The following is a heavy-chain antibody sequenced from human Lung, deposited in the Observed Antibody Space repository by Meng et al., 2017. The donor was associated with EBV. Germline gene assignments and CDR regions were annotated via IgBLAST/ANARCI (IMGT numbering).Heavy chain of an antibody. CDR2: IYSSGIT. J-gene: IGHJ4*02. Sequence: QVQLQGSGPGLVKSSEPLSLTCTVSGDSISDYFWNWIRQPAGKGLEWIGRIYSSGITNYNPSLQSRVTMSVDTSKNQFSLKLYSVTAADTAVYYCAATVNDGYFDYWGQGTLVTVSS. V-gene: IGHV4-4*07. CDR3: AATVNDGYFDY. CDR1: GDSISDYF. D-gene: IGHD4-11*01.